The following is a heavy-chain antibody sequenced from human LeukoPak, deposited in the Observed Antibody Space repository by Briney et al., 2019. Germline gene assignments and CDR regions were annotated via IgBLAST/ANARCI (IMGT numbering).Heavy chain of an antibody. J-gene: IGHJ4*02. CDR1: GGSISSDY. CDR2: IYNSGSN. CDR3: ATRGY. Sequence: SETLSLTCTVSGGSISSDYWRWIRQPPGEGLEWVGYIYNSGSNTYNPSLKRRVTISIDTSKNQFSLKLTSVTAADTAVYYCATRGYWGQGTLVTVSS. V-gene: IGHV4-59*08. D-gene: IGHD3-10*01.